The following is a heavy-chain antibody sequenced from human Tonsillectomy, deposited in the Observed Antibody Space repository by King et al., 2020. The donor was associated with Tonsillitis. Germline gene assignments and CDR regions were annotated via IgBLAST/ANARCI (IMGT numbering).Heavy chain of an antibody. Sequence: TLKESGPALVKNTQTLTLTCTFSGFSLSTSGMRVSWIRQPPGKALEWLARIDWDDDKFYTTSLKTRLTISKDTSKNQVVLTMTNMDPVDTATYYCARLPLYGGNSDYFDYWGQGTLVTVSS. CDR1: GFSLSTSGMR. D-gene: IGHD4-23*01. J-gene: IGHJ4*02. V-gene: IGHV2-70*04. CDR2: IDWDDDK. CDR3: ARLPLYGGNSDYFDY.